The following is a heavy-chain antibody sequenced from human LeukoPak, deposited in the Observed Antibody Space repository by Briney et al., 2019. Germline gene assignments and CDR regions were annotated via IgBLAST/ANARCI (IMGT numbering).Heavy chain of an antibody. D-gene: IGHD3-10*01. CDR2: INWNGDSR. J-gene: IGHJ6*03. V-gene: IGHV3-20*04. CDR3: AREEVGYYYGSGSQDPYYYYYMDV. Sequence: TGGSLRLSCTASGFKFDDYGMTWVRQAPGKGLEWVSDINWNGDSRGYAHSVRGRFTIYRDNSKNSLYLQMNSLRVEDTAVYYCAREEVGYYYGSGSQDPYYYYYMDVWGKGTTVTISS. CDR1: GFKFDDYG.